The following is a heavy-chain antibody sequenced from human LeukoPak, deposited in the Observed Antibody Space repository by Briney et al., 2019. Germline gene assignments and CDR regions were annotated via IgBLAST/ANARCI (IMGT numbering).Heavy chain of an antibody. CDR3: ARDLQEFDS. Sequence: GGSLRLSCAASGFDFNIYTMNWVRQAPGKGLEWVASIISSSASISYADSMKGRFTISRDNAKKTVYLHMSSVRAEDTAVYYCARDLQEFDSWGQGTLVTVSS. J-gene: IGHJ4*02. CDR2: IISSSASI. V-gene: IGHV3-21*01. CDR1: GFDFNIYT.